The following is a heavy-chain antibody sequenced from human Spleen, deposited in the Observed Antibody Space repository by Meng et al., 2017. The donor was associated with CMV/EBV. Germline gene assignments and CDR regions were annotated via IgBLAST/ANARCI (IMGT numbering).Heavy chain of an antibody. CDR1: TFSRSW. J-gene: IGHJ5*02. Sequence: TFSRSWMHRVRQAPGKGLLWVSRINSDGSSTNYADSVQGRFTISRDNAKNMLYLQMNSLRAEDTAVYYCARDAQYCTSTNCYTGWLDPWGQGTLVTVSS. V-gene: IGHV3-74*01. CDR2: INSDGSST. D-gene: IGHD2-2*02. CDR3: ARDAQYCTSTNCYTGWLDP.